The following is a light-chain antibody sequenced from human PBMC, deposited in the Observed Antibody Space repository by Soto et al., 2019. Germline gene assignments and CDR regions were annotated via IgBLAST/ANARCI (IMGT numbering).Light chain of an antibody. CDR3: QQVNSYPLT. V-gene: IGKV1-9*01. CDR2: DAS. CDR1: QGLSSY. J-gene: IGKJ4*01. Sequence: IQLTQSPSSLSASVGDRVTITCRASQGLSSYLAWYQQKPGKAPKLLIYDASTLQSGVPSRFSGSGSETDFTLTISSMQAEDFATYYCQQVNSYPLTFGGGTKVEI.